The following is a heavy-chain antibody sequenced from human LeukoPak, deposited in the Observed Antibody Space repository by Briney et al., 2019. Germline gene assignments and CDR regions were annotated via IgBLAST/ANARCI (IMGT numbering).Heavy chain of an antibody. J-gene: IGHJ1*01. V-gene: IGHV3-23*01. CDR3: AKFCSGGSCYSYFQH. D-gene: IGHD2-15*01. CDR2: ISGSGGST. CDR1: GFTFSSYA. Sequence: GGSLRLSCAASGFTFSSYAMSWVRQAPGKGLEWVSAISGSGGSTYYADSVKGRFTISRDNSKNTLYLQMNSLRAEDTAVYYCAKFCSGGSCYSYFQHCGQGTLVTVSS.